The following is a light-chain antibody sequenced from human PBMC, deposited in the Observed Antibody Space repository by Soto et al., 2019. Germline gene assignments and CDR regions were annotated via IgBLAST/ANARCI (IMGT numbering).Light chain of an antibody. CDR1: QSVSSSF. J-gene: IGKJ4*01. CDR2: RAS. CDR3: QQYESSPLT. V-gene: IGKV3-20*01. Sequence: EIVLTQSPDTLSLSPGERATLSCRASQSVSSSFLAWYHQKPGQAPRLLIYRASSRATGIPDRFTGNGSGTDFTLTISRLEPEDFAVYYCQQYESSPLTFGGGTKVEIK.